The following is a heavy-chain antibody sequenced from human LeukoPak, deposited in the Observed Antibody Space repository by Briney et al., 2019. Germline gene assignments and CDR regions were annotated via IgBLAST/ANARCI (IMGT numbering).Heavy chain of an antibody. D-gene: IGHD2-2*01. CDR3: AREMTFSCSSTSCPLYYYYGMDV. Sequence: SETLSLTCTVSGGSISSYYWSWIRQPPGKGLEWIGYIYSSGSTNYNPSLKSRITISVDTSKNQFSLKLSSVTAADTAVYYCAREMTFSCSSTSCPLYYYYGMDVWGQGTTVTVSS. CDR2: IYSSGST. V-gene: IGHV4-59*01. J-gene: IGHJ6*02. CDR1: GGSISSYY.